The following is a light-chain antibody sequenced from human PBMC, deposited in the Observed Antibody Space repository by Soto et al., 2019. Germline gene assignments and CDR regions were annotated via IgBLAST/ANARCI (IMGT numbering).Light chain of an antibody. CDR3: IQGTYWLLT. J-gene: IGKJ1*01. CDR2: NVS. V-gene: IGKV2-30*02. CDR1: PGLKHSDGNTY. Sequence: DVVMTQSPLSLPVTLGHPASISCRSSPGLKHSDGNTYLHWLQQRPGQSPRRLTNNVSNRDSGVPERFNGSGSDPDFTLKIRIVEAAYVGLFYRIQGTYWLLTLGQGTKVQIK.